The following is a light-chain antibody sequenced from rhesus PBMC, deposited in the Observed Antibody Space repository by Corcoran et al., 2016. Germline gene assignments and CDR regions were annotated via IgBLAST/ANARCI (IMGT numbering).Light chain of an antibody. CDR1: QTISSY. Sequence: GDRVTITCRASQTISSYLAWYQQKPGKVPKLLIYAASSWESGVPSRFSGSGSGTDFTLTISSLQPEDFATDYCQQHNSHPYSFGQGTKVEIK. CDR3: QQHNSHPYS. V-gene: IGKV1-44*01. J-gene: IGKJ2*01. CDR2: AAS.